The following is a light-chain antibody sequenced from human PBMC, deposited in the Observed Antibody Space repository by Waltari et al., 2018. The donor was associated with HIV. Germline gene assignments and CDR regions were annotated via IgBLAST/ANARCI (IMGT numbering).Light chain of an antibody. J-gene: IGLJ2*01. CDR2: DVT. V-gene: IGLV2-8*01. CDR3: ASHAGSKDV. Sequence: QSALTQPPSASGSPGQSVTIPCTGTSSDVGAYNYVSWFQQHPGKAPKLIIYDVTKRPSGVPDRFSGSKSGTTASLTVSGLQAEDEADYYCASHAGSKDVFGGGTRLTVL. CDR1: SSDVGAYNY.